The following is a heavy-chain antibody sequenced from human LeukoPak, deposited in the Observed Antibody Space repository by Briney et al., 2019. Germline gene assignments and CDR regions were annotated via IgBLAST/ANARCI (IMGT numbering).Heavy chain of an antibody. J-gene: IGHJ4*02. CDR3: ARNVERYSGSYPFDY. CDR1: GRTLSSYA. D-gene: IGHD1-26*01. V-gene: IGHV1-69*06. Sequence: GASVKVSCKASGRTLSSYAISWVGRAPGQGREWIERIIPIFGTANYAQKFQGRVTITADKSTSTAYMELSSLRSEDTAVYYCARNVERYSGSYPFDYWGQGTLVTVSS. CDR2: IIPIFGTA.